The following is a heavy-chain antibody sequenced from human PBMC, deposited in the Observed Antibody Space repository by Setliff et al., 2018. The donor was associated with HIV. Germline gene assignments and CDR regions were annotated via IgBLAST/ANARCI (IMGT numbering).Heavy chain of an antibody. CDR2: VYYTWNT. CDR3: ARHSIAVVIGVPERDDAFDI. J-gene: IGHJ3*02. Sequence: ASETLSLTCTVSGGSISRRDYCWGWIRQPPGKGLEWIGSVYYTWNTYYNPSLKSRVTVSVDTSKNQFSLKLSSVTAADTAVYCCARHSIAVVIGVPERDDAFDIWGHGTMGTVSS. CDR1: GGSISRRDYC. V-gene: IGHV4-39*01. D-gene: IGHD2-21*01.